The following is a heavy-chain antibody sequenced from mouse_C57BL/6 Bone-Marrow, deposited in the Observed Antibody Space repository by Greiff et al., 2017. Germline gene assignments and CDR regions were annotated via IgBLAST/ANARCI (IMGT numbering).Heavy chain of an antibody. Sequence: QLQQPGAELVKPGASVKMSCKASGYTFTSYWITWVKQRPGQGLEWIGDIYPGSGSTNYNEKFKSKATLTVDTSSSTAYMQLSSLTSEDSSVYYCARPYYSNYWYFDVWGTGTTVTVSS. CDR1: GYTFTSYW. CDR2: IYPGSGST. V-gene: IGHV1-55*01. CDR3: ARPYYSNYWYFDV. D-gene: IGHD2-5*01. J-gene: IGHJ1*03.